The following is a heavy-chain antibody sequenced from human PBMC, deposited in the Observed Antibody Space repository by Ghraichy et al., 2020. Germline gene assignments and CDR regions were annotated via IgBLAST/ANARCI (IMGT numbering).Heavy chain of an antibody. CDR2: VYYDGST. V-gene: IGHV4-59*01. CDR1: GGSINSYY. CDR3: ARKGYGGGYFDN. Sequence: SETLSLTCNVSGGSINSYYWGWIRQPPGKGLECIGYVYYDGSTYYNPSLKCRVTISVDTSKNQFSLRLRSVTAGDTAVYYCARKGYGGGYFDNWGQGTLVTVSS. J-gene: IGHJ4*02. D-gene: IGHD5-18*01.